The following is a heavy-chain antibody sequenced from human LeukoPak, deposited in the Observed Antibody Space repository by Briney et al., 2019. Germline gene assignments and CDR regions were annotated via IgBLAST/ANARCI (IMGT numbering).Heavy chain of an antibody. CDR2: IYYSGST. J-gene: IGHJ5*02. CDR1: GGSISNGDYY. Sequence: PSQTLSLTCTVSGGSISNGDYYWSWIRQPPGKGLAWIGYIYYSGSTYYNPSLKSRVTISVDTSKNQFSLKLSSVTAADTAVYYCARESSLLWFVENWFDPWGQGTLVTVSS. CDR3: ARESSLLWFVENWFDP. D-gene: IGHD3-10*01. V-gene: IGHV4-30-4*08.